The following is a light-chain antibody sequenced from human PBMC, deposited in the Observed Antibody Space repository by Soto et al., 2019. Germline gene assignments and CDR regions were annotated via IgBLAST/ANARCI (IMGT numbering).Light chain of an antibody. V-gene: IGKV1-5*03. CDR1: QSISSW. CDR2: KAS. J-gene: IGKJ1*01. Sequence: DIQMTQSPSTLSATEGDRITITCRASQSISSWLAWYQQNPGKAPNLLIYKASSLGSGVPSRFSGSGSGTEFTLTISSLQPDDFATYYCQQYNSYPWTFGQGTKVEIK. CDR3: QQYNSYPWT.